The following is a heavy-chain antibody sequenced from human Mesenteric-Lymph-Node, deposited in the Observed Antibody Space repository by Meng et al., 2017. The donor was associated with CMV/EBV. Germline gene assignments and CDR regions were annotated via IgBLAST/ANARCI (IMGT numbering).Heavy chain of an antibody. V-gene: IGHV1-2*06. D-gene: IGHD3-9*01. CDR3: ARDRDTDWYSPFDY. J-gene: IGHJ4*02. Sequence: QVQLVQSGAEVKKPGASVRVSCKASGYTFIDYYINWVRRAPGQGLEWMGRINPKTGGRSYAQNFQGRVTMTRDTSINTAYVEVNRLNSDDTAMYYCARDRDTDWYSPFDYWGPGTLVTVSS. CDR1: GYTFIDYY. CDR2: INPKTGGR.